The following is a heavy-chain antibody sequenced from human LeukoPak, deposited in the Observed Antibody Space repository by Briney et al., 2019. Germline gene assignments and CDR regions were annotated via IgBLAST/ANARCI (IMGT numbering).Heavy chain of an antibody. V-gene: IGHV3-11*01. J-gene: IGHJ3*02. CDR2: TSSSGSTI. D-gene: IGHD2-15*01. CDR3: ARDSSPLGYCSGGSCAPAFDI. CDR1: GFTVSSNY. Sequence: PGGSLRLSCAASGFTVSSNYMSWVRQAPGKGLEWVSYTSSSGSTIYYADSVKGRFTISRDNAKNSLYLQMNSLRAEDTAVYYCARDSSPLGYCSGGSCAPAFDIWGQGTMVTVSS.